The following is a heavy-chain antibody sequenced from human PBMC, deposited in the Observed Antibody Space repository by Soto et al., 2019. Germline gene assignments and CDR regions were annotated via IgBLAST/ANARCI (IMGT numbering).Heavy chain of an antibody. CDR1: GYSFTSYW. CDR3: ERPAYSGYDHGSAFDI. D-gene: IGHD5-12*01. J-gene: IGHJ3*02. V-gene: IGHV5-51*01. CDR2: IYPGDSDT. Sequence: PGEFLKISCKGSGYSFTSYWIGWVRQMPGKGLEWMGIIYPGDSDTRYSPSFQGQVTISADKSISTAYLQWSSLKASDTAMYYCERPAYSGYDHGSAFDIWGQGTMVTVSS.